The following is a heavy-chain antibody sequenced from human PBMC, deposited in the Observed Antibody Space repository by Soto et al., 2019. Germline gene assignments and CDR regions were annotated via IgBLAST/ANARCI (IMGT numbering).Heavy chain of an antibody. CDR3: AKGLLNGRWYASD. CDR1: GFTFTNCV. CDR2: ITRNGHT. Sequence: EVHLLESGGVLVQPGESLRLSCETSGFTFTNCVMTWVRQPPGKGLEWVSVITRNGHTDYAASGKGRVTIYRHNSKNTVYLQMNSLSAEDAAIYYCAKGLLNGRWYASDGGQGTLVTLSS. J-gene: IGHJ4*02. D-gene: IGHD6-13*01. V-gene: IGHV3-23*01.